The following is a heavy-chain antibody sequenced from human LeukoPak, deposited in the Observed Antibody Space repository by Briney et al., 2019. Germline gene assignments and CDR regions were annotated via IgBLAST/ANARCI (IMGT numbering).Heavy chain of an antibody. V-gene: IGHV3-66*01. CDR2: IYSGGST. CDR3: ARVGGSYSGLYYFDY. Sequence: GGSLRLSCAASGFIVSSNYMSWVRQAPGKGLEWVSVIYSGGSTYYADSVKGRFTISRDNSKNTLYLQMNSLRAEDTALYYCARVGGSYSGLYYFDYWGQGTLVTVSS. CDR1: GFIVSSNY. D-gene: IGHD1-26*01. J-gene: IGHJ4*02.